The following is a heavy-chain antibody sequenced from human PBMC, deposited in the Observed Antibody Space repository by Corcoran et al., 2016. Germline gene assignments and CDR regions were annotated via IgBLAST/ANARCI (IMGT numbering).Heavy chain of an antibody. CDR1: GFTFSSYS. CDR3: ARDRDRGSSGWYDYFDY. Sequence: EVQLVESGGGLVQPGGSLRLSCAASGFTFSSYSMNWVRQAPGKGLEWVSYISSSSSTIYYADSVKGRFTISRDNAKNSLYLQMNSLRAEDTAVYYCARDRDRGSSGWYDYFDYWGQGTLVTVSS. J-gene: IGHJ4*02. CDR2: ISSSSSTI. D-gene: IGHD6-19*01. V-gene: IGHV3-48*04.